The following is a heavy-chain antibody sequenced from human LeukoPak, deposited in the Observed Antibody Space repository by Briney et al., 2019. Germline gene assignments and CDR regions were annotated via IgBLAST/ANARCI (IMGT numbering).Heavy chain of an antibody. D-gene: IGHD3-3*01. CDR1: GGSTSSSSYY. CDR3: ARRITDFWSGYIDY. CDR2: IYYSGST. Sequence: SETLSLTCTVSGGSTSSSSYYWGWIRQPPGKGLEWIGSIYYSGSTYYNPSLKSRVTISVDTSKNQFSLKLSSVTAADTAVYYCARRITDFWSGYIDYWGQGTLVTVSS. V-gene: IGHV4-39*01. J-gene: IGHJ4*02.